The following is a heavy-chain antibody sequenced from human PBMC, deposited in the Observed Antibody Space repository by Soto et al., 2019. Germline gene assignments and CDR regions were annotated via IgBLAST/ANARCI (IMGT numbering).Heavy chain of an antibody. D-gene: IGHD3-10*01. J-gene: IGHJ4*02. V-gene: IGHV3-15*07. CDR3: ATMDLRQYYFAY. CDR2: IKSRADGGET. CDR1: DFTFTSAW. Sequence: DVQLVESGGGLVKPGGSLRLPCAASDFTFTSAWMNWLRQAPGKGLEWVGRIKSRADGGETHYATPVRGRFTVSRDDSKSTLYLQINSLTTEDTAVYYCATMDLRQYYFAYWGQGTLVTVSS.